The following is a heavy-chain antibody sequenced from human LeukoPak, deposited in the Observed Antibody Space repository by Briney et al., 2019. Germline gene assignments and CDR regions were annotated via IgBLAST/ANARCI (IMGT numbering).Heavy chain of an antibody. CDR3: ARGYSSSWYFNWFDP. J-gene: IGHJ5*02. Sequence: SETLSLTCTVSGYSISSGYFWGWIRQPPGKGLEWIGSIYHSGTTYCNPSLKSRVTISVGTSKNQFSLKLTSVTAADTAVYYCARGYSSSWYFNWFDPWGQGTLVTVSS. D-gene: IGHD6-13*01. CDR2: IYHSGTT. V-gene: IGHV4-38-2*02. CDR1: GYSISSGYF.